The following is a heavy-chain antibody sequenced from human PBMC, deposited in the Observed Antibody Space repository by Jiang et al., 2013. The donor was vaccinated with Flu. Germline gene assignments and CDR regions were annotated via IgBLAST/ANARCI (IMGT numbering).Heavy chain of an antibody. J-gene: IGHJ4*02. V-gene: IGHV4-4*07. CDR1: GGSMYGYY. CDR2: IYSTGST. Sequence: PGLVKPSGTLSLTCSVSGGSMYGYYWSWIRQTAGKDLEWIGRIYSTGSTQYSPPLYSRVTMSVDTSKNHFSLELTSLTAADTAVYYCAREGLDDYFDSWGQGILVTVSS. D-gene: IGHD2-2*03. CDR3: AREGLDDYFDS.